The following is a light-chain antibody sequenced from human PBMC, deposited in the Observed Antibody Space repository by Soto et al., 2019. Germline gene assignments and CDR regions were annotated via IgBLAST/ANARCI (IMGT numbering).Light chain of an antibody. CDR3: QQYDVHPKT. Sequence: DVQMTQSPSTLAASVGDRVTITCRASENIKNWLAWYQQTPGKAPKVLISDASRLETGVPSRFRRSGHRTDFTLTITSLQTDDFGTYHCQQYDVHPKTFGQGTKVDIK. J-gene: IGKJ1*01. CDR2: DAS. CDR1: ENIKNW. V-gene: IGKV1-5*01.